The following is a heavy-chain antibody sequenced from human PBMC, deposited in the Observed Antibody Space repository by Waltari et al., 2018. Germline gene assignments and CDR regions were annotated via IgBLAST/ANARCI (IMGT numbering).Heavy chain of an antibody. CDR3: ARQGYDSSGYPFDY. J-gene: IGHJ4*02. CDR2: IYYSGST. Sequence: QLQLQESGPGLVKPSETLSLTCTVSGGSIGSRSYYWGWIRPPPGKGLEWIGSIYYSGSTNYNPALKSRVTISVDTSKNQFSLKLSPVTAADTAVYYCARQGYDSSGYPFDYWGQGTLVTVSS. V-gene: IGHV4-39*01. D-gene: IGHD3-22*01. CDR1: GGSIGSRSYY.